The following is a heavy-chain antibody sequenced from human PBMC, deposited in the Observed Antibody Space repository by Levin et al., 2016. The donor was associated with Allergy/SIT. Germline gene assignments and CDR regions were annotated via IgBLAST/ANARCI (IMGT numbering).Heavy chain of an antibody. CDR2: ISSSSSYI. D-gene: IGHD3-10*01. Sequence: GESLKISCAASGFTFSSYSMNWVRQAPGKGLEWVSSISSSSSYIYYADSVKGRFTISRDNAKNSLYLQMNSLRAEDTAVYYCASRVGRFGELLSWGQGTLVTVSS. CDR1: GFTFSSYS. CDR3: ASRVGRFGELLS. V-gene: IGHV3-21*01. J-gene: IGHJ4*02.